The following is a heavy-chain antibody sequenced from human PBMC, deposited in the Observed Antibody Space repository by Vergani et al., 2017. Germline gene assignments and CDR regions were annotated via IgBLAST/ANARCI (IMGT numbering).Heavy chain of an antibody. CDR3: ARENPDDHSRYYYYYYMDV. D-gene: IGHD1-1*01. CDR2: IQPGDSDT. V-gene: IGHV5-51*03. Sequence: EVQLVQSGAEVKKPGESLKISCKGSGYSFTSYWIGWVRQMPGKGLEWMGIIQPGDSDTRYSPSFQGQVTISVDKSISTAYLQWSSLKAPDTAMYYCARENPDDHSRYYYYYYMDVWGKGTTVTVSS. J-gene: IGHJ6*03. CDR1: GYSFTSYW.